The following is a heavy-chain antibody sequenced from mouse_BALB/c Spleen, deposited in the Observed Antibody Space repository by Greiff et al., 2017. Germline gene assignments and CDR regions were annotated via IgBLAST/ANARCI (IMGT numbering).Heavy chain of an antibody. Sequence: EVKVEESGPSLVKPSQTLSLTCSVTGDSITSGYWNWIRKFPGNKLEYMGYISYSGSTYYNPSLKSRISITRDTSKNQYYLQLNSVTTEDTATYYCASQIYYGNYFDYWGQGTTLTVSS. V-gene: IGHV3-8*02. CDR2: ISYSGST. J-gene: IGHJ2*01. D-gene: IGHD2-1*01. CDR1: GDSITSGY. CDR3: ASQIYYGNYFDY.